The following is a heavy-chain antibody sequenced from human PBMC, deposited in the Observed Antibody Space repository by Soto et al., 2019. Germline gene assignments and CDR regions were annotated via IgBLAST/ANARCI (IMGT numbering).Heavy chain of an antibody. J-gene: IGHJ6*02. Sequence: QVQLVQSGAAVKKPGSSVKVSCKASGSTFSSYAISWVRQAPGQGLEWMGGIIPIFGTANYAQKFQGRVTITADESTNTAYMDLTSLRAEDTAVYVCARSRTVATINGYYYGMDVWGQGATVSVSS. D-gene: IGHD5-12*01. V-gene: IGHV1-69*01. CDR3: ARSRTVATINGYYYGMDV. CDR2: IIPIFGTA. CDR1: GSTFSSYA.